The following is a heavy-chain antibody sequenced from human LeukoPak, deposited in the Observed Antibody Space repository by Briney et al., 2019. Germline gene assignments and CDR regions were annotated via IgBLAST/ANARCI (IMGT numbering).Heavy chain of an antibody. CDR3: ARRHCSSTSCHSYFGVRFDP. J-gene: IGHJ5*02. V-gene: IGHV1-8*01. D-gene: IGHD2-2*02. Sequence: ASVKVSCKASGYTFTSYDIIWVRQATGQGLEWMGWMNPNSGNTGYAQKFQGRVTMTRNTSISTAYMELSSLRSEDTAVYYCARRHCSSTSCHSYFGVRFDPWGQGTLVTVSS. CDR1: GYTFTSYD. CDR2: MNPNSGNT.